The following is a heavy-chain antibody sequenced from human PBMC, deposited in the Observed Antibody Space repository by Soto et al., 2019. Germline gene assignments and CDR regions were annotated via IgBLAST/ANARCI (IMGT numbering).Heavy chain of an antibody. CDR2: INPSGGST. J-gene: IGHJ6*04. D-gene: IGHD3-22*01. CDR3: ASSIGIDSGGYLNYYGMDV. CDR1: GYTFTCYY. V-gene: IGHV1-46*01. Sequence: GASVKVSCKASGYTFTCYYMHWVRQAPGQGLEWMGIINPSGGSTSYAQKFQGRVTMTRDTSTSTVYMELSSLRSEDTAVYYCASSIGIDSGGYLNYYGMDVGGKGTTVTVSS.